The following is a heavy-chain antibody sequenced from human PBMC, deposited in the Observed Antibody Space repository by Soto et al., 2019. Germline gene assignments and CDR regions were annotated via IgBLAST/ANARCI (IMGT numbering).Heavy chain of an antibody. CDR2: INHSGST. CDR3: ARKKITGLFDY. Sequence: QVQLQQWGAGLLKPSETLSLTCAVYGGSFSGYYWTWIRQPPGTGLEWIGEINHSGSTNYNPSLKSRGHLSVSKSQNQFSPKVTPVTAADTAVYFFARKKITGLFDYWGQGTLVTVSS. V-gene: IGHV4-34*01. D-gene: IGHD2-8*02. CDR1: GGSFSGYY. J-gene: IGHJ4*02.